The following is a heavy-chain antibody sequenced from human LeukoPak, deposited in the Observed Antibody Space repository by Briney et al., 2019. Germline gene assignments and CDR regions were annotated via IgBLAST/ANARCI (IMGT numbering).Heavy chain of an antibody. Sequence: NSGASLRLSCAASGFTFIEAWMASVCQAPGKGLEWVGRIKAKAHGGTIEYAAPVKGRFTISRDNSKNTLYRQMNSLKTEDTAVYYCTTDGVGVEGATYDNWGQGTLVSVSS. CDR2: IKAKAHGGTI. V-gene: IGHV3-15*01. CDR3: TTDGVGVEGATYDN. D-gene: IGHD1-26*01. J-gene: IGHJ4*02. CDR1: GFTFIEAW.